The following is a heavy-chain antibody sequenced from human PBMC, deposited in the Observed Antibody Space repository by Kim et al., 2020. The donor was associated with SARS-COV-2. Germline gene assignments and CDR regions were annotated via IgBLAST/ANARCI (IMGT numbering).Heavy chain of an antibody. J-gene: IGHJ4*02. D-gene: IGHD6-19*01. V-gene: IGHV3-30*04. CDR3: ARSRTIAVAFGY. CDR1: GFTFSSYA. Sequence: GGSLRLSCAASGFTFSSYAMHWVRQAPGKGLEWVAVISYDGSNKYYADSVKGRFTISRDNSKNTLYLQMNSLRAEDTAVYYCARSRTIAVAFGYWGQGTLVTVSS. CDR2: ISYDGSNK.